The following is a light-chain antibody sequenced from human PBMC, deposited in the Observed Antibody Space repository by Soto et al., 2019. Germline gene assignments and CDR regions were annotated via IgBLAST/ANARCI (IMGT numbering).Light chain of an antibody. CDR1: NIGSKS. J-gene: IGLJ2*01. V-gene: IGLV3-21*04. CDR3: PVWDSSSDHVV. CDR2: YDS. Sequence: SYELTQPPSVSVAPGKTARITCGGNNIGSKSVHWYQQKPGQAPVLVIYYDSDRPSGIPERFSGSNSGNTATLTISRVEAGDESAYYCPVWDSSSDHVVSGGGTKLNVL.